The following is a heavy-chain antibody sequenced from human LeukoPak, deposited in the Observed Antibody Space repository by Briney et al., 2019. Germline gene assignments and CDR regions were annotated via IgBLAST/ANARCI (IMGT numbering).Heavy chain of an antibody. D-gene: IGHD6-19*01. V-gene: IGHV3-23*01. CDR1: GFTFSSYA. J-gene: IGHJ4*02. CDR2: ISGSGGST. CDR3: ARAYSSGWYEKLAY. Sequence: GGSLRLSCAASGFTFSSYAMSWVRQAPGKGLEWVSAISGSGGSTYYADSVKGRFTISRDNAKNSLYLQMNSLRAEDTAVYYCARAYSSGWYEKLAYWGQGTLVTVSS.